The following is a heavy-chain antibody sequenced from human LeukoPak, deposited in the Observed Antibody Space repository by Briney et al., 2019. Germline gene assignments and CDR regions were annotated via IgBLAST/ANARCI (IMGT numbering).Heavy chain of an antibody. CDR2: ISGTGGTT. D-gene: IGHD6-19*01. V-gene: IGHV3-23*01. CDR3: AKRHSSGWHYFDY. CDR1: GFTFSSCA. J-gene: IGHJ4*02. Sequence: GGSLRLSCVGSGFTFSSCAMIWVRQTPGKGLEWVSVISGTGGTTYDADSVKGRFTISRDNSKNTLYLQMHSLRAEDTAVYYCAKRHSSGWHYFDYWGQGTLVTVSS.